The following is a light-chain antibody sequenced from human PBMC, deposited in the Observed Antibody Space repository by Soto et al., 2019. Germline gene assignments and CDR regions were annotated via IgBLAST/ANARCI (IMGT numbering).Light chain of an antibody. CDR2: DAS. Sequence: EIVLTQSPATLSLSPGARATLSCRASQSVNTYLAWYQKKPCQAPRLLIYDASNRDPGIPARVSASGSGTDFTLTISSLDPEDFAAYYGQQRKLPPYPFGQGTRLE. J-gene: IGKJ2*01. V-gene: IGKV3-11*01. CDR1: QSVNTY. CDR3: QQRKLPPYP.